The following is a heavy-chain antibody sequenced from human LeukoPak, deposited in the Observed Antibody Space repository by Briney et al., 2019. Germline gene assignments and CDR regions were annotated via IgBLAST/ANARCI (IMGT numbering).Heavy chain of an antibody. V-gene: IGHV3-7*01. CDR2: IKQDGSEK. Sequence: GGSLRLSCAASGFTFSSYWMSWVRQAPGKGLEWVANIKQDGSEKYYVDSVKGRFTISRDNAKNSLYLQMNGLRAEDTAVYYCARDRSSSSWYFYYYYMDVWGKGTTVTVSS. CDR3: ARDRSSSSWYFYYYYMDV. CDR1: GFTFSSYW. J-gene: IGHJ6*03. D-gene: IGHD6-13*01.